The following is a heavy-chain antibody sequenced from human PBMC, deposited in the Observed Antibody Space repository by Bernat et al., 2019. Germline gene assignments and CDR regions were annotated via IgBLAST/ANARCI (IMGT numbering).Heavy chain of an antibody. CDR3: ARDTSVHNIAATGIIFFDY. CDR2: VYSSGST. CDR1: GGSISGHY. J-gene: IGHJ4*02. V-gene: IGHV4-59*11. D-gene: IGHD6-25*01. Sequence: QVQLSESGPGLVKPSETLSLTCTVSGGSISGHYWSWIRQPPGKGLEWIGYVYSSGSTNYNPALKSRVTLSVDTSKNQFSRRLNAVTAADTAVYYCARDTSVHNIAATGIIFFDYWGQGTLVTVSS.